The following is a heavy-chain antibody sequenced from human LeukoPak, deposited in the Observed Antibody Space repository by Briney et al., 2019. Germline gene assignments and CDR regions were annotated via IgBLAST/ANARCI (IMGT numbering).Heavy chain of an antibody. J-gene: IGHJ5*02. CDR1: GASISSHNW. Sequence: SETLFLTCAVSGASISSHNWWWSWVRQPPGKGLEWIGEIYHSGSTNYNPSLKSRVTMSVDKSKNQFSLNLSSVTAADTAVYYCASAEPRGIIWYPSWGQGTLVTVSS. CDR3: ASAEPRGIIWYPS. V-gene: IGHV4-4*02. CDR2: IYHSGST. D-gene: IGHD6-13*01.